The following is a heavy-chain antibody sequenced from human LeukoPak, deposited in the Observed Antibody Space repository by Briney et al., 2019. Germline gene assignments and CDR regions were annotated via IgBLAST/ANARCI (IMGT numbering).Heavy chain of an antibody. Sequence: GGSLRLSCAASGFTFSSYAMSWVRQAPGKGLEWVPAISGSGGSTYYADSVKGRFTISRDNSKNTLYLQMNSLRAEDTAVYYCAISSPRRYGMDVWGQGTTVTVSS. CDR2: ISGSGGST. CDR1: GFTFSSYA. V-gene: IGHV3-23*01. J-gene: IGHJ6*02. CDR3: AISSPRRYGMDV.